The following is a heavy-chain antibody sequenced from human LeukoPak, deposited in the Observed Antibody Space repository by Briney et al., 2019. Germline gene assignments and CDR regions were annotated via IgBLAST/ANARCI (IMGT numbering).Heavy chain of an antibody. Sequence: SETLSLTCTVSGGSISSYYWSWIRQPPGKGLEWIGYIYYSGSTNYNPSLKSRVTISVDTSKNQFLLKLSSVTAADTAVYYCARLHSSGWYYFDYWGQGTLVTVSS. CDR1: GGSISSYY. CDR2: IYYSGST. J-gene: IGHJ4*02. D-gene: IGHD6-19*01. CDR3: ARLHSSGWYYFDY. V-gene: IGHV4-59*08.